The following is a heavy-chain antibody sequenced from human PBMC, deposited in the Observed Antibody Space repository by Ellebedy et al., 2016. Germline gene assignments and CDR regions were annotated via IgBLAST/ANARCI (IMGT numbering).Heavy chain of an antibody. CDR1: GFTFSSYW. J-gene: IGHJ4*02. CDR3: ARGWAHFDY. D-gene: IGHD1-26*01. Sequence: GESLKISXAASGFTFSSYWMTWVRQAPGKGLEWVAYMKEDGSEIYYLDSVKGRFTISRDNAKNSLYLQMNSLRAEDTAVYYCARGWAHFDYWGQGTLVTVSS. V-gene: IGHV3-7*01. CDR2: MKEDGSEI.